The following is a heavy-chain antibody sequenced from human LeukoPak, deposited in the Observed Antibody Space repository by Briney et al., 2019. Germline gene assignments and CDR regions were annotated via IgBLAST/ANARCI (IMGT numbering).Heavy chain of an antibody. J-gene: IGHJ5*02. D-gene: IGHD3-10*01. CDR1: GFTVSSNY. CDR2: IYSGGST. V-gene: IGHV3-66*02. Sequence: GGSLRLSCAASGFTVSSNYMSWVRQAPGKGLEWVSVIYSGGSTYYADSVKGRFTISRDNSKNTLYLQMNSLRAEDTAVYYSARGRRYGSGSYYPWFDPWGQGTLVTVSS. CDR3: ARGRRYGSGSYYPWFDP.